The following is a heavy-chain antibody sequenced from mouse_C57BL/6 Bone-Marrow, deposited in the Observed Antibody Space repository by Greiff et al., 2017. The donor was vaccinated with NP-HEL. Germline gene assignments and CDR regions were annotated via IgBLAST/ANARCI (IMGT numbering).Heavy chain of an antibody. CDR3: TRYGLGTALAGRYFDV. CDR2: IYPGNSDT. V-gene: IGHV1-5*01. CDR1: GYTFTSYW. Sequence: EVQLQQSGTVLARPGASVKMSCKTSGYTFTSYWMHWVKQRPGQGLEWIGAIYPGNSDTSYNQKFKGKAKLTAVTSASTAYMELSSLTNEDSAVYYCTRYGLGTALAGRYFDVWGTGTTVTVSS. J-gene: IGHJ1*03. D-gene: IGHD2-2*01.